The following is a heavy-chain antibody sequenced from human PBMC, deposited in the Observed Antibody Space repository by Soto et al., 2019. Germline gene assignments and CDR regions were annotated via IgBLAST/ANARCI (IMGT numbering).Heavy chain of an antibody. J-gene: IGHJ6*02. CDR2: ISYDGSNK. CDR1: GFTFSSYG. V-gene: IGHV3-30*18. D-gene: IGHD3-9*01. Sequence: PGGSLRLSCAASGFTFSSYGMHWVRQAPGKGLEWVAVISYDGSNKYYADSVKGRFTISRDNSKNTLYLQMNSLRAEDTAVYYCAKAQRRLDYYYYGMDVWGQGTTVTVSS. CDR3: AKAQRRLDYYYYGMDV.